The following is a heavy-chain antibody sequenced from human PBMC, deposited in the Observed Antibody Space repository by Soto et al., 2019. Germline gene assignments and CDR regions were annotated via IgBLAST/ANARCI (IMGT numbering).Heavy chain of an antibody. J-gene: IGHJ6*02. CDR2: VHYTGST. D-gene: IGHD3-3*01. V-gene: IGHV4-61*03. Sequence: QVQLQESGPGLVKPSETLSLTCTVSGDSVTSGSIYWSWIRQPPGKGLEWIGYVHYTGSTNYNPSRKSRDARSVDTSKSHLSLTLSSVTAADTAVYYCARDRGNFGVVLAAFYQYGMDVWGQGTTVTVSS. CDR3: ARDRGNFGVVLAAFYQYGMDV. CDR1: GDSVTSGSIY.